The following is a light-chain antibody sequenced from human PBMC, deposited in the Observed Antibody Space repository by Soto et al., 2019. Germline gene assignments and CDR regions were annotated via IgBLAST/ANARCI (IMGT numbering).Light chain of an antibody. V-gene: IGLV2-23*01. CDR2: EGS. CDR1: SSDVGTYNL. CDR3: CSYAGSSTYV. J-gene: IGLJ1*01. Sequence: QSVLTQPASVSGSPGQSITISCTGTSSDVGTYNLVSWYQHHPGKAPKLMIYEGSKRPSGVSNRFSGSKSGNTASLTSYGLQAEDEADYYCCSYAGSSTYVFGTGTKLTVL.